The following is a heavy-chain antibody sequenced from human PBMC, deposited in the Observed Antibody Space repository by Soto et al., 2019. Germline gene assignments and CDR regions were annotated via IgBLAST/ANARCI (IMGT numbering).Heavy chain of an antibody. CDR3: AKARTWGIAAAGSGYSFDY. V-gene: IGHV3-30*18. Sequence: QVPLVESGGGVVQPGRSLRLSCAASGFTFSFYDMHWVRQGPGKGLEWVAVISYVGSNKYYADSVKGRFTISRDNSKNTLYLQMNSLRAEDTAVYYCAKARTWGIAAAGSGYSFDYWGQGTLVTVSS. CDR2: ISYVGSNK. CDR1: GFTFSFYD. D-gene: IGHD6-13*01. J-gene: IGHJ4*02.